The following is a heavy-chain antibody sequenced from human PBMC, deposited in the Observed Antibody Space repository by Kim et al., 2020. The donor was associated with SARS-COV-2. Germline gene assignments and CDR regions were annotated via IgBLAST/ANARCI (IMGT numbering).Heavy chain of an antibody. Sequence: SETLSLTCTVSCDSVRSGSYYWSWIRQPPGKGLDWIGYIYYSGSTDYNPSLKSRVTISLDTSKNQFSLKVTSVTAADTAVYYCARSRRMNCFDPWGQGTLVTVSS. CDR1: CDSVRSGSYY. CDR2: IYYSGST. V-gene: IGHV4-61*01. D-gene: IGHD2-15*01. J-gene: IGHJ5*02. CDR3: ARSRRMNCFDP.